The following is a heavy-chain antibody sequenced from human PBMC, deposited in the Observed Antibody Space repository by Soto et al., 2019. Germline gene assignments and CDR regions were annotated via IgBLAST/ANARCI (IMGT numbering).Heavy chain of an antibody. V-gene: IGHV4-39*01. CDR1: RVSITSSGDY. CDR3: ARHSTYYDIFFVPYPGYFHY. D-gene: IGHD3-9*01. Sequence: RASSLSRVSITSSGDYLDRIRQPPGKGLEWIGSIYYSGSTYYNPSLKSRVTISVDTSKNHFSLKLSSVTAAHTAVYYCARHSTYYDIFFVPYPGYFHYW. CDR2: IYYSGST. J-gene: IGHJ4*03.